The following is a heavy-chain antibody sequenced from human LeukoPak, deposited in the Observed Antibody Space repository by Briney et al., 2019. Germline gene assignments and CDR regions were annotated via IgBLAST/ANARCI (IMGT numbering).Heavy chain of an antibody. D-gene: IGHD5-18*01. Sequence: SETLSLTCAVYGGSFSGYYWSWIRQPPGKGLEWIGEINHSGSTNYNPSLKSRVTISVDTSKNQFSLKLSSVTAADTAVYYCARRGYSYGYFPTEFHYWGQGTLVTVSS. CDR3: ARRGYSYGYFPTEFHY. CDR1: GGSFSGYY. V-gene: IGHV4-34*01. CDR2: INHSGST. J-gene: IGHJ4*02.